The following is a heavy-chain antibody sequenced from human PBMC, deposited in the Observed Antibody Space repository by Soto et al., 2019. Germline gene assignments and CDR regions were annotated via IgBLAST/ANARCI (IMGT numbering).Heavy chain of an antibody. Sequence: GESLKISCKGSGYSFTSYWIGWVRQMPGKGLEWMGIIYPGDSDTRYSPSFQGQVTISADKSISTAYLQWSSLKASDTAMYYCARGVWQLVEDHYYGVDVWGQGTTVTVSS. V-gene: IGHV5-51*01. D-gene: IGHD6-6*01. CDR3: ARGVWQLVEDHYYGVDV. CDR2: IYPGDSDT. J-gene: IGHJ6*02. CDR1: GYSFTSYW.